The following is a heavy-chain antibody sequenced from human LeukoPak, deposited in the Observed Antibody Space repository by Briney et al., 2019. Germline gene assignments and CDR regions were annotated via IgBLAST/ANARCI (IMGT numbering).Heavy chain of an antibody. Sequence: SQTLSLTCTVSGGSISSGGYYWSWIRQHPGKGLEWIGYIYYSGSTYYNPSLKSRVTISVDTSKNQFSLKLSSVTAADTAVYYCARRTGDQDYHYGMDVWGQGTTVTVSS. CDR1: GGSISSGGYY. V-gene: IGHV4-31*03. D-gene: IGHD7-27*01. CDR2: IYYSGST. J-gene: IGHJ6*02. CDR3: ARRTGDQDYHYGMDV.